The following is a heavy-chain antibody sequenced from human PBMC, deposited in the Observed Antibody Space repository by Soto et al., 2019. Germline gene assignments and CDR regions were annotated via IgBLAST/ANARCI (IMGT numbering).Heavy chain of an antibody. CDR2: ISYDGSNK. CDR1: GFTFSSYA. J-gene: IGHJ6*02. Sequence: QVQLVESGGGVVQPGRSLRLSCAASGFTFSSYAMHWVRQAPGKGLEWVAVISYDGSNKYYADSVKGRFTISRDNSKNTLYLQMNSLRAEDTAVDYCSRAEYYGMDVWVQGTTVTVSS. V-gene: IGHV3-30-3*01. CDR3: SRAEYYGMDV.